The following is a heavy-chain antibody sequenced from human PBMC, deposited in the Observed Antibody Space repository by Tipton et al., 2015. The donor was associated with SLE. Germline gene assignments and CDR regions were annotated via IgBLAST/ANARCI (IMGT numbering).Heavy chain of an antibody. CDR1: GDSIVSYY. CDR2: IHTSGNI. J-gene: IGHJ4*02. Sequence: TLSLTCTVSGDSIVSYYWSWIRQPAGKGLEWIGRIHTSGNINYNPSLKSRVTMSLDTSKNQFSLRLSSVTAADTAVYYCARDLPGVTTGQFDYWSQGTLVTVSS. D-gene: IGHD4-11*01. V-gene: IGHV4-4*07. CDR3: ARDLPGVTTGQFDY.